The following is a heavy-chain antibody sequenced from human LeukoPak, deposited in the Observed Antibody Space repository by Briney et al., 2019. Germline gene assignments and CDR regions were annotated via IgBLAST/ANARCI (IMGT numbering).Heavy chain of an antibody. V-gene: IGHV3-9*01. J-gene: IGHJ4*02. CDR2: ISWNSGSI. D-gene: IGHD3-9*01. CDR3: AKNGGVLTEGYYFDY. Sequence: PGGPLRLSCAASGFTFDDYAMHWVRQAPGKGLQWVSGISWNSGSIGYADSVKGRFTISRDNAKNSLYLQMNSLRAEDTALYYCAKNGGVLTEGYYFDYWGQGTLVTVSS. CDR1: GFTFDDYA.